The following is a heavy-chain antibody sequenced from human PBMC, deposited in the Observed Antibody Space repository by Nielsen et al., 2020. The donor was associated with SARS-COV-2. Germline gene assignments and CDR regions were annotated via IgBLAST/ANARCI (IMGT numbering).Heavy chain of an antibody. CDR2: ISYDGSNK. J-gene: IGHJ4*02. D-gene: IGHD3-3*01. Sequence: GSLKISCAASGFTFSSYGMHWVRQAPGKGLEWVAVISYDGSNKYYADSVKGRFTISRDNSKNTLYLQMNSLRAEDTAVYYCAKDGEYYDFWSGYSLDYWGQGTLVTVSS. CDR1: GFTFSSYG. CDR3: AKDGEYYDFWSGYSLDY. V-gene: IGHV3-30*18.